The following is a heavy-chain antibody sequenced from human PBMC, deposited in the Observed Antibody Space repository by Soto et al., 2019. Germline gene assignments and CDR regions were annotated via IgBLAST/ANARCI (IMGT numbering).Heavy chain of an antibody. CDR3: AIERPVGGEGAFDI. Sequence: GASVKVSCKASGYTFTSYGISWVRQAPGQGLEWMGWISAYNGNTNYAQKLQGRVTMTTDTSTSTAYMELRSLRSDDTAVYYCAIERPVGGEGAFDIWGQGTMVTVSS. CDR1: GYTFTSYG. CDR2: ISAYNGNT. J-gene: IGHJ3*02. D-gene: IGHD3-10*01. V-gene: IGHV1-18*01.